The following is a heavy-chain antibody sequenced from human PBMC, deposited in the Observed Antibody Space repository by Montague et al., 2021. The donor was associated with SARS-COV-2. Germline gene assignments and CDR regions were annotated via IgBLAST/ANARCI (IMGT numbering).Heavy chain of an antibody. CDR3: ARQHAGYCSGGSCYWGAYFDY. J-gene: IGHJ4*02. V-gene: IGHV4-39*01. CDR1: GGSISSSSYY. D-gene: IGHD2-15*01. CDR2: IYYSGST. Sequence: SETLSLTCTVSGGSISSSSYYWSWIRQPPGKGLEWIGSIYYSGSTYYNPSLKSRVTISVDTSKNQFSLKLSSVTAADTAVDYCARQHAGYCSGGSCYWGAYFDYWGQGTLVTVSS.